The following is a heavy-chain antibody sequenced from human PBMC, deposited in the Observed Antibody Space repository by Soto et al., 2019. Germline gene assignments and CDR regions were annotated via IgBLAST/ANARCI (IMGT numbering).Heavy chain of an antibody. CDR1: GFTFSSYG. CDR2: IWYDGSNK. V-gene: IGHV3-33*01. CDR3: ARDVRGGIAAAVEAFDI. Sequence: QVQLVESGGGVVQPGRSLRLSCAASGFTFSSYGMHWVRQAPGKGLEWVAVIWYDGSNKYYADSVKGRFTISRDNSKNTLYLQMNGLRAEDTAVYYCARDVRGGIAAAVEAFDIWGQGTMVTVSS. J-gene: IGHJ3*02. D-gene: IGHD6-13*01.